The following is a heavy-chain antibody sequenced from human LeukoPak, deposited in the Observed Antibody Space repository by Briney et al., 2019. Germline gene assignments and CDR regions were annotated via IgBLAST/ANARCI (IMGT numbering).Heavy chain of an antibody. Sequence: SETLSLTCTVSGGSISSYYWSWIRQPPGKGLEWIGYIYYSGSTNYNPSLKSRVTISVDTSKNQFSLKLSSVTAADTAVYYYAAGDTSGSHRRSFQHWGQGTLVTVSS. V-gene: IGHV4-59*08. D-gene: IGHD3-22*01. J-gene: IGHJ1*01. CDR3: AAGDTSGSHRRSFQH. CDR1: GGSISSYY. CDR2: IYYSGST.